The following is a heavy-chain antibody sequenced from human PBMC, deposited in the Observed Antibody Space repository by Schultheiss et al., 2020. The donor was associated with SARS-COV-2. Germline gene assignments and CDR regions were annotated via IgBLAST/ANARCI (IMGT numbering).Heavy chain of an antibody. J-gene: IGHJ2*01. V-gene: IGHV1-69*10. Sequence: SVKVSCKASGGTFSSYAISWVRQAPGQGLEWMGWINPNSGGTNYAQKFQGRVTITTDTSTSTAYMELSSLRSEDTAVYYCARDRYDFWSGYVSYWYFDLWGRGTLVTVSS. CDR1: GGTFSSYA. CDR2: INPNSGGT. CDR3: ARDRYDFWSGYVSYWYFDL. D-gene: IGHD3-3*01.